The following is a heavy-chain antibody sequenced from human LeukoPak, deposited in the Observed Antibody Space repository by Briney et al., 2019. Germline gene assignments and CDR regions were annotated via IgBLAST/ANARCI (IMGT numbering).Heavy chain of an antibody. D-gene: IGHD5-18*01. CDR2: IYYTGST. CDR1: GGSVRSSSDY. Sequence: SETLSLTCIVSGGSVRSSSDYWGWIRQPPGKGLEWIGNIYYTGSTYYNPSLKSRVTILVDTSKNQFSLKLSSVTAADTAVYYCASRDTATGLDWGQGALVTVSS. V-gene: IGHV4-39*07. CDR3: ASRDTATGLD. J-gene: IGHJ4*02.